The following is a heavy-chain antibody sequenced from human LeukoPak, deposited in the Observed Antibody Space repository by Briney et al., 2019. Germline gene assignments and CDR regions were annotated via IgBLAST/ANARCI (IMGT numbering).Heavy chain of an antibody. J-gene: IGHJ4*02. Sequence: GGSLRLSCGAFGFTLSSCSMGWVRQAPGKGLECVSAITGAGSTFYADSVKGRFTISRDISTNTLYLQMNSLSAEDTAIYYCAKGSPSLQSPDNWGQGTLVTVSS. CDR2: ITGAGST. CDR1: GFTLSSCS. V-gene: IGHV3-23*01. CDR3: AKGSPSLQSPDN. D-gene: IGHD3-10*01.